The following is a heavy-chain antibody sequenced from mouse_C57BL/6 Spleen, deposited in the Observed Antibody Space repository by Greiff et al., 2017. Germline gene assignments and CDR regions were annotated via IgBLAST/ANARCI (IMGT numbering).Heavy chain of an antibody. CDR1: GYAFSSSW. Sequence: VQLQQSGPELVKPGASVKISCKASGYAFSSSWMNWVKQRPGKGLEWIGRIYPGDGDTNYNGKFKGKDTLTADKSSSTAYMQLSSLSSEDSAVYFCARDYEADYWGQGTSVTVSS. V-gene: IGHV1-82*01. CDR3: ARDYEADY. CDR2: IYPGDGDT. D-gene: IGHD1-1*01. J-gene: IGHJ4*01.